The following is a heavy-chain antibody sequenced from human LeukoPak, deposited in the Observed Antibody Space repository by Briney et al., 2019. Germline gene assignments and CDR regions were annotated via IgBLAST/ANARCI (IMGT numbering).Heavy chain of an antibody. V-gene: IGHV4-34*01. J-gene: IGHJ4*02. D-gene: IGHD3-22*01. Sequence: SETLSLTCAVSGGSFSGYYWTWIRQPPGKGLEWIGEINHSGSANYNPSLMSRVTISLDTSKNHFSLNLSSVTAADTAVYYCARDLFYYDSSGYPPGYWGQGTLVTVSS. CDR1: GGSFSGYY. CDR2: INHSGSA. CDR3: ARDLFYYDSSGYPPGY.